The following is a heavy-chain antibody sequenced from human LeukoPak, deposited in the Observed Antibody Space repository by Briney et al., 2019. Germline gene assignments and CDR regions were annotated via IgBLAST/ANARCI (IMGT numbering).Heavy chain of an antibody. D-gene: IGHD3-10*01. CDR2: INHSGST. CDR3: ARGVSYYGSGSYYMYNWFDP. Sequence: SETLSLTCAVYGGSFSGYYWSWIRQPPGKGLEWIGEINHSGSTNYNPSLKSRVTISVDTSKNQFSLKLSSVTTADTAVYYCARGVSYYGSGSYYMYNWFDPWGQGTLVTVSS. V-gene: IGHV4-34*01. J-gene: IGHJ5*02. CDR1: GGSFSGYY.